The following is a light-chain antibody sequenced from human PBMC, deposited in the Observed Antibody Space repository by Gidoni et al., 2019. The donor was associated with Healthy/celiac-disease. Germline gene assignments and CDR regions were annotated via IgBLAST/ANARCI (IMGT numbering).Light chain of an antibody. CDR2: RNN. V-gene: IGLV1-47*01. J-gene: IGLJ3*02. CDR1: RSNIGSNY. CDR3: AACDDSLSSLV. Sequence: QSVMTQPHSASGTHGQRVTISCSGSRSNIGSNYVYWYQQLPGTAPKLLIYRNNQLPSGVPVRFSCSKSGTSASLAISVLRSEDEADYYCAACDDSLSSLVFGVGTKLPVL.